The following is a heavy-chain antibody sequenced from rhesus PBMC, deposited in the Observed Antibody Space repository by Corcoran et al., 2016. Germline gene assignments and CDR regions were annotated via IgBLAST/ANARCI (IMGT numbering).Heavy chain of an antibody. CDR2: IIGSSGST. J-gene: IGHJ4*01. Sequence: QVQLQESGPGLVKPSETLSLTCAVSGGSVSSSNWWSWIRQPPGKGLEWIGYIIGSSGSTYYNPSLNSRGTISTGTSKNQFSLKLSSVTAADTAVYYCARDESLSGSSHYWGQGVLVTVSS. CDR1: GGSVSSSNW. CDR3: ARDESLSGSSHY. V-gene: IGHV4-65*01. D-gene: IGHD6-25*01.